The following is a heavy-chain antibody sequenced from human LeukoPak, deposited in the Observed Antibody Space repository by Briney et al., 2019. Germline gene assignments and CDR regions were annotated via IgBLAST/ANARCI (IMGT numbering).Heavy chain of an antibody. V-gene: IGHV3-30*03. D-gene: IGHD3-10*01. CDR2: ISYDGSNK. Sequence: PGGSLRLSCAASGFTFSSYGMHWVRQAPGKGLEWVAVISYDGSNKYYADSVKGRFTISRDNAKDTLFLQMTSLRVEDTAVYSCASLLTPYHGSGGGGVDVWGQGTTVTVSS. J-gene: IGHJ6*02. CDR3: ASLLTPYHGSGGGGVDV. CDR1: GFTFSSYG.